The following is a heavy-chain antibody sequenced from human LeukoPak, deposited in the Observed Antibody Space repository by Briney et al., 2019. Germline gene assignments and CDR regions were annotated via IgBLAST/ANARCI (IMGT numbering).Heavy chain of an antibody. D-gene: IGHD5-12*01. CDR3: ARLTLSASDWCYDY. CDR2: IHSGGNEK. V-gene: IGHV3-7*01. Sequence: GGSLRLSCTASGFTFSAYWMRWVRQATGKGLEWVASIHSGGNEKYHVDSVEGRFTVSRDNAKNSLYLQMNSLRTEDTAVYYCARLTLSASDWCYDYWGQGTLVTVSS. CDR1: GFTFSAYW. J-gene: IGHJ4*02.